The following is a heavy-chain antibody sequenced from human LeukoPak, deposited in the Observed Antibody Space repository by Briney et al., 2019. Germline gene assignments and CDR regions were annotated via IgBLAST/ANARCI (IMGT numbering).Heavy chain of an antibody. D-gene: IGHD3-10*02. V-gene: IGHV3-21*01. CDR2: ISSRSTYI. CDR3: AELGITMIGGV. CDR1: GFTFSSYW. J-gene: IGHJ6*04. Sequence: GGSLRLPCAASGFTFSSYWMHWVRQAPGKGLEWVSSISSRSTYICHADSVKGRFTISRDNAKNSLYLQMNSLRAEDTAVYYCAELGITMIGGVWGKGTTVTISS.